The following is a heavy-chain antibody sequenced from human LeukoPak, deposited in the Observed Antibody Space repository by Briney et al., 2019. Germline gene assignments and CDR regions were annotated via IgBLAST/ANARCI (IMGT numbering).Heavy chain of an antibody. V-gene: IGHV1-2*02. CDR3: ARGGLDYVWGSYRYDFDY. CDR2: INPNSGGT. D-gene: IGHD3-16*02. J-gene: IGHJ4*02. CDR1: GYTFTGYY. Sequence: GASVKVSCKASGYTFTGYYMHWVRQAPGQGLEWMGWINPNSGGTNYAQKFQGRVTMTRDTSISTAYMELSRLRSDDTAVYYCARGGLDYVWGSYRYDFDYWGQGTLVTVSS.